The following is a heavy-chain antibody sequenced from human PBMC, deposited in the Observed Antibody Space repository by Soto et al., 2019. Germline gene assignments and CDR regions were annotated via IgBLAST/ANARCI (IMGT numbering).Heavy chain of an antibody. D-gene: IGHD3-3*01. CDR2: ISGSGGST. J-gene: IGHJ4*02. CDR3: AKGWDRHYDFWSGRGAYYFDY. V-gene: IGHV3-23*01. Sequence: PGGSLRLSCAASGFTFSSYAMSWVRQAPGKGLEWVSAISGSGGSTYYADSVKGRFTISRDNSKNTLYLQMNSLRAEDTAVYYCAKGWDRHYDFWSGRGAYYFDYWGQGTLVTVSS. CDR1: GFTFSSYA.